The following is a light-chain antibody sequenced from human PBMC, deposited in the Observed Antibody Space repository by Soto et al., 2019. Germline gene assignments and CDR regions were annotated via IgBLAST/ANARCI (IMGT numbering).Light chain of an antibody. CDR2: LGS. J-gene: IGKJ1*01. Sequence: IVMTQSPLSLPVTPGEPASISCRSSQSLLHDNRYNYLDWYLQKPGQSPQLLIFLGSYRASGVPDRFSGSGSGTDFTLKISRVEAEDVGVYYCMQALQSPWTFGQGTMVEIK. V-gene: IGKV2-28*01. CDR3: MQALQSPWT. CDR1: QSLLHDNRYNY.